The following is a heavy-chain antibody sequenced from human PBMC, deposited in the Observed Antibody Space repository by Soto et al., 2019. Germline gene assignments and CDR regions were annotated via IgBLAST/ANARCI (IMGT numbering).Heavy chain of an antibody. J-gene: IGHJ4*02. CDR3: AKERSFGVVIISDY. CDR2: ISGSGDST. V-gene: IGHV3-23*01. CDR1: GFTFSSYA. Sequence: GGSLRLSCAASGFTFSSYAMTWVRQAPGKGLEWVSVISGSGDSTYYADSVKGRFTISRDNSKNTLYLQMNSLRAEDTAVYYCAKERSFGVVIISDYWGQGTLVTVSS. D-gene: IGHD3-3*01.